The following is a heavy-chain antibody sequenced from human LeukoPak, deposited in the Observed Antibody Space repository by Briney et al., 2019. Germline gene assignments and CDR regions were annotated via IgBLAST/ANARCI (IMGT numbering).Heavy chain of an antibody. CDR1: GGTFSSYA. J-gene: IGHJ4*02. Sequence: SVKVSCKASGGTFSSYAISWVRQAPGQGLEWMGRIIPILGIANYAQKFQGRVTITADKSTSTAYMGLSSLRSEDTAVYYCARDPRRDGYTGYWGQGTLVTVSS. V-gene: IGHV1-69*04. CDR3: ARDPRRDGYTGY. D-gene: IGHD5-24*01. CDR2: IIPILGIA.